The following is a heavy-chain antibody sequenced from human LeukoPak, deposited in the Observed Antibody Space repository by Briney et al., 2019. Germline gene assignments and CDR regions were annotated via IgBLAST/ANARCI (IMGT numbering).Heavy chain of an antibody. CDR1: GFTFSSYS. CDR3: ARDGWLWFGHEVNWFDP. V-gene: IGHV3-21*01. J-gene: IGHJ5*02. Sequence: GGSLRLSCAASGFTFSSYSMNWVRQAPGKGLEWVSSISSSSSYIYYADSVKGRFTISRDNAKNSLYLQMNSLRAEDTAVYYCARDGWLWFGHEVNWFDPWGQGTLVTVSS. CDR2: ISSSSSYI. D-gene: IGHD3-10*01.